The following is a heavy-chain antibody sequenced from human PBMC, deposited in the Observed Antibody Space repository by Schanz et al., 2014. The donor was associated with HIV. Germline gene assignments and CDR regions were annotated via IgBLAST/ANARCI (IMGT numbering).Heavy chain of an antibody. Sequence: EVQLVESGGALVQPGRSLRLSCVASGFTFDDYAMHWVRQAPGKGLEWVSGISWNSVSIGYADSVKGRFTISRDNAKNSLYLQMNSLRVEDTALFYCARRRADQKTFDYWGQGALVTVSS. D-gene: IGHD2-2*01. CDR1: GFTFDDYA. V-gene: IGHV3-9*01. CDR3: ARRRADQKTFDY. CDR2: ISWNSVSI. J-gene: IGHJ4*02.